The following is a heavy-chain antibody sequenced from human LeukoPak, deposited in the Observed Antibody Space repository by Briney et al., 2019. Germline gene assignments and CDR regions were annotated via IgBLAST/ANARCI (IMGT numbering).Heavy chain of an antibody. Sequence: ASVKVSCKASGYTFTSYYMHWVRQAPGQGLEWMGWINPNSGGTNYAQKFQGRVTMTRDTSISTAYMELSRLRSDDTAVYYCARDPVLRYFDWLSPRNWFDPWGQGTLVTVSS. CDR1: GYTFTSYY. D-gene: IGHD3-9*01. CDR3: ARDPVLRYFDWLSPRNWFDP. J-gene: IGHJ5*02. V-gene: IGHV1-2*02. CDR2: INPNSGGT.